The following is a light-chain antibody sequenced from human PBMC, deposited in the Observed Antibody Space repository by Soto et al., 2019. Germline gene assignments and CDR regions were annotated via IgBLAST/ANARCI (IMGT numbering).Light chain of an antibody. CDR3: GTWDSRLRANV. J-gene: IGLJ3*02. CDR1: RSNIGDHF. CDR2: DSD. V-gene: IGLV1-51*01. Sequence: QSALTQPPSVSAAPGQKVTISCSGSRSNIGDHFVSWYQQLPGTAPRLLVYDSDKRPSGIPDRFPGSKSDTSATLAITGRQTGDEADYYCGTWDSRLRANVFGGGTKVTVL.